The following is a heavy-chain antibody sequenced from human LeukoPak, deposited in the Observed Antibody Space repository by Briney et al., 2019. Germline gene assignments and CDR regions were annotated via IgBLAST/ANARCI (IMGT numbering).Heavy chain of an antibody. D-gene: IGHD3-22*01. V-gene: IGHV4-59*01. CDR2: IYYSGST. Sequence: SETLSLTCTVSGGSISSYYWSWIRQPPGKGLEWIGYIYYSGSTNYNPSLKSRVTISVDTSKNQFSLKLSSVTAADTAVYYCAREFSYYDSSGYYSPYFDYWGQGTLVTVSS. CDR1: GGSISSYY. CDR3: AREFSYYDSSGYYSPYFDY. J-gene: IGHJ4*02.